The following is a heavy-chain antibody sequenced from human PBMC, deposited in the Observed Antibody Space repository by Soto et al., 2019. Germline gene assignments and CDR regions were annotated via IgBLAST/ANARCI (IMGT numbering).Heavy chain of an antibody. V-gene: IGHV3-23*01. CDR1: GFTFSSYA. J-gene: IGHJ5*02. Sequence: SLRLSGAASGFTFSSYAITWVRQAPGKGLEWVSGISGGGGVSTYYADSVKGRFTISRDNSMNTLYLQMNRLRAEDTAVYYCAKDAISMVRGVNNWFDPWGQGTLVTVS. CDR3: AKDAISMVRGVNNWFDP. CDR2: ISGGGGVST. D-gene: IGHD3-10*01.